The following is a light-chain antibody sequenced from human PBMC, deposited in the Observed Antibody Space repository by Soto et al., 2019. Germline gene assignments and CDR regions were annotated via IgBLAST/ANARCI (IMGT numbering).Light chain of an antibody. CDR2: DAS. J-gene: IGKJ1*01. V-gene: IGKV1-5*01. Sequence: DIQMTQSPSTLSASVGDRITITCRASQSISSWLAWYQQKPGKAPKLLIYDASSLESGVPSRFSGSGSGTEFTLTISSLQPDDFATYCCQQYNSYSSPTFGQGTKVEIK. CDR3: QQYNSYSSPT. CDR1: QSISSW.